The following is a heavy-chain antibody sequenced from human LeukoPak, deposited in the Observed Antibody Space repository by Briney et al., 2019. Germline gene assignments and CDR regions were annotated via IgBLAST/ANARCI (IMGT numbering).Heavy chain of an antibody. CDR3: ARDPERIKILYALDM. CDR1: GFTFSSYS. CDR2: ISSSSTHL. V-gene: IGHV3-21*01. D-gene: IGHD1-14*01. Sequence: GGSLRLSCAASGFTFSSYSMNWVRQAPGKGLEWVSSISSSSTHLYYADSVRGRFAISRDNAKNSLYLQMNSLRAEDTAVYYCARDPERIKILYALDMWGQGTTVTVSS. J-gene: IGHJ3*02.